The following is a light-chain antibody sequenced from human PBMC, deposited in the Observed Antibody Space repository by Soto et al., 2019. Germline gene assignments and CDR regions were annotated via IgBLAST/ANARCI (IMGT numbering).Light chain of an antibody. J-gene: IGLJ2*01. V-gene: IGLV2-14*01. CDR3: SSYTCSSTPYVV. CDR1: SSDVGGYNY. Sequence: QSVLTQPASVSGSPGQSITISCTGTSSDVGGYNYVSWYQQHPGKAPKLMIYEVSNRPSGVSNRFSGSKSGNTASLTISGLQAEDEVDYYCSSYTCSSTPYVVFGGGTKLTVL. CDR2: EVS.